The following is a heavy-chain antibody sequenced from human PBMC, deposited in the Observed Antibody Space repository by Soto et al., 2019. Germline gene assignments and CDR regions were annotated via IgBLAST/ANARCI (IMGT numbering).Heavy chain of an antibody. V-gene: IGHV1-18*01. D-gene: IGHD3-3*01. Sequence: ASVKVSCKASGYTFTSYGISWVRQAPGQGLEWMGRISAYKGNTNYAQKLQGRVTMTTDTSTSTAYMELRSLRSDDTAVYYCAREGEDDFWSGYSHWGQGTLVTVSS. J-gene: IGHJ4*02. CDR1: GYTFTSYG. CDR3: AREGEDDFWSGYSH. CDR2: ISAYKGNT.